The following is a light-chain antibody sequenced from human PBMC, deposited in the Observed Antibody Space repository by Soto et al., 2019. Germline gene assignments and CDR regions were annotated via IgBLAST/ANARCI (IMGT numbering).Light chain of an antibody. CDR3: QQYNYRPPA. CDR2: GAS. V-gene: IGKV3-15*01. CDR1: QSVSGN. J-gene: IGKJ5*01. Sequence: EIVMTQSPVTLSVSPGERAALSCRASQSVSGNLAWYQQTPGQAPRLLIYGASTRATGIPARFSGSGFGTEFTITISSLKSEDFAVYYCQQYNYRPPAFGQGTRLEIK.